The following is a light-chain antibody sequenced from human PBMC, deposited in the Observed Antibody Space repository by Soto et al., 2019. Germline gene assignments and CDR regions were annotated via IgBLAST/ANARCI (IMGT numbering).Light chain of an antibody. CDR3: QQYGTSPIS. Sequence: ENVLTQSRGTLSSSPGERATLSCRASQTVSSYLTWYQQRPGQAPRLLIYGASKRATGIPDRFSGSGSGTDFTLTISRLEPEDFALYYCQQYGTSPISFGQGTRLEIK. V-gene: IGKV3-20*01. CDR1: QTVSSY. CDR2: GAS. J-gene: IGKJ5*01.